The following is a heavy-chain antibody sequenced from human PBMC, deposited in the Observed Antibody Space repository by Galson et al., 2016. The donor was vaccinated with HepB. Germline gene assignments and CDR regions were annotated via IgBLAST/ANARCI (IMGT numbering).Heavy chain of an antibody. J-gene: IGHJ4*02. CDR3: SRGYGSATRY. V-gene: IGHV3-49*04. D-gene: IGHD3-10*01. CDR1: GFTFSVSS. CDR2: IKSEAYGGTT. Sequence: SLRLSCAASGFTFSVSSIHWVRQAPGKGLEWVGFIKSEAYGGTTEYAASVKGRFTISRDDSKSIAYLQMNSLKIEDTAVYYCSRGYGSATRYWGQGTLVTVSS.